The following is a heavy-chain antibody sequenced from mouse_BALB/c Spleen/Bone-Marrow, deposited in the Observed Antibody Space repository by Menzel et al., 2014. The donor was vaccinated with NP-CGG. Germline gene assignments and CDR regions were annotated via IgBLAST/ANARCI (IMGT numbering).Heavy chain of an antibody. CDR2: INPGSGSS. CDR1: GYAFTNYL. Sequence: QVQLQQSGAELVRPGTSVKVSCKASGYAFTNYLIEWVKQRPGQGLEWIGVINPGSGSSNYNENFTGKATLTADRSSSTAYMLLSSLTSDDSAVYFCARSRGYDVGPFAFWGQGTLVTVPA. CDR3: ARSRGYDVGPFAF. V-gene: IGHV1-54*01. J-gene: IGHJ3*01. D-gene: IGHD2-2*01.